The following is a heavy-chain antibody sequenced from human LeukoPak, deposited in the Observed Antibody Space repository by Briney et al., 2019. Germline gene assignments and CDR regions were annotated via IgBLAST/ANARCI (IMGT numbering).Heavy chain of an antibody. V-gene: IGHV4-59*08. D-gene: IGHD6-6*01. J-gene: IGHJ4*02. CDR3: AKTARVPFH. CDR1: GDSITSSY. CDR2: IYHTGDK. Sequence: SEALSLTCTVSGDSITSSYWSWIRQPPGKTLECLGYIYHTGDKMYNPSLRSRLTMSLDTSKNQVSLRLTSVTAADTAVYFCAKTARVPFHWGQGTLVTVSS.